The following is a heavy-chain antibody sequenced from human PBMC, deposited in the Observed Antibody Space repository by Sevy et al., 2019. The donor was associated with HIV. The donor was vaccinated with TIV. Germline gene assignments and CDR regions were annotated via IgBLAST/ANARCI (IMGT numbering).Heavy chain of an antibody. CDR1: GGSISASNYD. Sequence: SETLSLICTVSGGSISASNYDWGWIRQSPGMGLEWIGSMFYSGTTYFNPSLKSRVTISVDTSKNQFSRKLNSVTAADTAVYYCARQGGIVDRAFDYWGQGTLVTVSS. J-gene: IGHJ4*02. D-gene: IGHD2-21*01. CDR2: MFYSGTT. V-gene: IGHV4-39*01. CDR3: ARQGGIVDRAFDY.